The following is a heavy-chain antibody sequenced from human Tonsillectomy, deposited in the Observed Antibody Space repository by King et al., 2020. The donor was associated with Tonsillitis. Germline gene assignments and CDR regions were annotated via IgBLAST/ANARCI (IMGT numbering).Heavy chain of an antibody. CDR3: AKAQAAAGRFPTDY. CDR1: GFTFDDYA. D-gene: IGHD6-13*01. CDR2: MSWNSGTM. V-gene: IGHV3-9*01. J-gene: IGHJ4*02. Sequence: VQLVESGGGLVQPGRSLRLSCAASGFTFDDYAMHWVRKAPGKGLEWVSVMSWNSGTMGYADSVKGRFTISRDNAKNSLYLQMNSLRAEDTGLYYCAKAQAAAGRFPTDYWGQGTLVTVSS.